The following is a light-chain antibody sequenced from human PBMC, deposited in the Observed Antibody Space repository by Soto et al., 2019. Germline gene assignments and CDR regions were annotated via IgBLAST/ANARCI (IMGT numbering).Light chain of an antibody. CDR2: EVS. Sequence: QSVRTQPASVSGSPGQSITISCTGTSSDVGGYNYVSWYQQHPGKAPKLMIYEVSNRPSGVSNRFSGSKSGNTASLTISGLQAEDEADYYCSSYTSSSSLDVFGTATKVTVL. CDR1: SSDVGGYNY. CDR3: SSYTSSSSLDV. V-gene: IGLV2-14*01. J-gene: IGLJ1*01.